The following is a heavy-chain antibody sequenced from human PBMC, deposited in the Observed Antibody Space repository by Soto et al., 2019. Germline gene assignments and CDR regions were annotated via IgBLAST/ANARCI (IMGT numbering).Heavy chain of an antibody. Sequence: QITLKESGPPLVRPAQTLTLTCAFSGFSLTTTSMGVAWIRQPPGKALEWLALIYWDDDQRYSHSLKDRLTISKDTSRSRVVLTLSNMNPEDTGTYFWAHAGDYDLLSFDHWGPGTLVTVAA. CDR2: IYWDDDQ. CDR3: AHAGDYDLLSFDH. D-gene: IGHD4-17*01. J-gene: IGHJ4*02. V-gene: IGHV2-5*02. CDR1: GFSLTTTSMG.